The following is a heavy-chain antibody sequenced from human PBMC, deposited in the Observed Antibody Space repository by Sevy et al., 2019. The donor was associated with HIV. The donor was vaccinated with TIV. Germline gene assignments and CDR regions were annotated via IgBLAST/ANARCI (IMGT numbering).Heavy chain of an antibody. Sequence: GGSLRLSCAASGFSFSSYAMSWVRQTPGKGLQWVSVISGSGGSTYYADSVKGRFTISRDNSKNTLYLQMNSLRAEDTAVYYCAKGNGGFRFLESSHFDYWGQGTLVTVSS. D-gene: IGHD3-3*01. J-gene: IGHJ4*02. CDR3: AKGNGGFRFLESSHFDY. CDR1: GFSFSSYA. V-gene: IGHV3-23*01. CDR2: ISGSGGST.